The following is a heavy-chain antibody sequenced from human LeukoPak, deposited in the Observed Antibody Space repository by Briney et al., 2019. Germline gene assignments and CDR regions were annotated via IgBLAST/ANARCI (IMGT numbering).Heavy chain of an antibody. J-gene: IGHJ4*02. CDR1: GGSISSSSYY. CDR2: IHYRGNT. Sequence: PPETLSLTCTVSGGSISSSSYYWGWIRQPPGKGLEWIGTIHYRGNTYYNPSLKSRVAISVDTSKNQFSLKLTSVTAADTAMYYCARLVGSSWYHEVLFGRDYWGQGTLVTVSS. CDR3: ARLVGSSWYHEVLFGRDY. V-gene: IGHV4-39*01. D-gene: IGHD6-13*01.